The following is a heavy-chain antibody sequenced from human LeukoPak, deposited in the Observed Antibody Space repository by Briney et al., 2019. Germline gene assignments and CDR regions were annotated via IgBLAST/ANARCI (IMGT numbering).Heavy chain of an antibody. Sequence: PGGSLRLSCAASGFTFSSYWMSWVRQAPGKGLEWVANIKQDGSEKYYVDSVKGRFTISRDNAKNSLYLQMNSLRAEDTAVYYCARDHENYYDSSGYYPGGYWGQGTLVTVSS. CDR3: ARDHENYYDSSGYYPGGY. J-gene: IGHJ4*02. D-gene: IGHD3-22*01. V-gene: IGHV3-7*01. CDR1: GFTFSSYW. CDR2: IKQDGSEK.